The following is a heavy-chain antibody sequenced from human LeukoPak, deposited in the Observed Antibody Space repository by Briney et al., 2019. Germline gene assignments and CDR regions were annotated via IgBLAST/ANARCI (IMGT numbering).Heavy chain of an antibody. CDR3: ARGPYCGDDCYFDS. CDR2: IYSSGST. V-gene: IGHV4-4*07. CDR1: GGSISDYF. Sequence: SEALSLTCTVSGGSISDYFWSWIRQPAGKGLEWIGRIYSSGSTLYNPSLKSRVTMSVDTSKNQFSLRLTSVTAADTAVYYCARGPYCGDDCYFDSWGRGTLFTVSS. J-gene: IGHJ4*02. D-gene: IGHD2-21*01.